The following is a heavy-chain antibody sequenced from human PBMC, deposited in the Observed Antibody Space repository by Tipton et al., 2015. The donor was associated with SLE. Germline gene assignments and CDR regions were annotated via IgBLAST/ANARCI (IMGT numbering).Heavy chain of an antibody. CDR1: GFAFSTYG. CDR3: VKQRQHLWSEFDY. D-gene: IGHD5-18*01. V-gene: IGHV3-23*01. J-gene: IGHJ4*02. Sequence: SLRLSCVSSGFAFSTYGMSWVRQAPGKGLVGVSTISGSGDSTYYPDSAKGRFTTSRDNAKNSLYLQVSSLRPEDAAVYYCVKQRQHLWSEFDYWGQGTLVTVYS. CDR2: ISGSGDST.